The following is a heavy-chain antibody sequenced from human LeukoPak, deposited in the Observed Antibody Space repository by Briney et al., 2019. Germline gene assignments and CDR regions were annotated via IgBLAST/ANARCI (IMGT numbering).Heavy chain of an antibody. D-gene: IGHD3-22*01. Sequence: ASVKVSCKASGYTFTSYDINWVRQATGQWLEWMGILNPSGGSTSYAQKFQGRVTMTRDTSTSTVYMELSSLRSEDTAVYYCAIILWSSGYYYGGDAFDIWGQGTMVTVSS. CDR2: LNPSGGST. CDR3: AIILWSSGYYYGGDAFDI. J-gene: IGHJ3*02. V-gene: IGHV1-46*01. CDR1: GYTFTSYD.